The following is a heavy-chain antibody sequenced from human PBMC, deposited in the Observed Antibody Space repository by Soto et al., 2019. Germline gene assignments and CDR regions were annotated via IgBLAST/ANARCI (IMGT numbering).Heavy chain of an antibody. CDR1: GFTFSSYA. Sequence: PGGSLRLSCAASGFTFSSYAMSWVRQAPGKGLEWVSAISGSGGSTYYADSVKGRFTISRDNSKNTLYLQMSSLRAEDTAVYYCAKKPGPSRYDFWSSPSYFDYWGQGTLVTVSS. CDR3: AKKPGPSRYDFWSSPSYFDY. V-gene: IGHV3-23*01. CDR2: ISGSGGST. D-gene: IGHD3-3*01. J-gene: IGHJ4*02.